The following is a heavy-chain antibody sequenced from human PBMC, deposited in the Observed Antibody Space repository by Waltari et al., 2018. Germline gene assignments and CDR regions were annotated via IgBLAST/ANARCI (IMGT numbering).Heavy chain of an antibody. J-gene: IGHJ4*02. CDR3: ARHPFYGGNEDYFDY. CDR1: GGSISSSSYY. CDR2: IYYSGST. Sequence: QLQLQESGPGLVKPSETLSLTCTVSGGSISSSSYYWGWIRQPPGKGLEWIGSIYYSGSTDYTPSLKSRVTISVDTSKNQFSLKLSSVTAADTAVYYCARHPFYGGNEDYFDYWGQGTLVTVSS. V-gene: IGHV4-39*01. D-gene: IGHD2-15*01.